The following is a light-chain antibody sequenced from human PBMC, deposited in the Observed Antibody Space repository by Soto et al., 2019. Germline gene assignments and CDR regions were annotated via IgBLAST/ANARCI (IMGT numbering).Light chain of an antibody. CDR2: EVS. CDR3: SSYAGSNNVL. V-gene: IGLV2-8*01. CDR1: SNDGGGYNY. Sequence: QSALTQPPSASGSPGQSVTISCTGTSNDGGGYNYVSWYQQHPGKAPKLMIYEVSKRPSGVPDRFSGSKSGNTASLTVSGLQAEDEADYYCSSYAGSNNVLFGGGTKVTVL. J-gene: IGLJ2*01.